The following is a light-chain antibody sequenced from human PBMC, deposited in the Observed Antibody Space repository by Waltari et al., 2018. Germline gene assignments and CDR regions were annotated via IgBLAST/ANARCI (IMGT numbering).Light chain of an antibody. CDR1: QSLSSW. CDR2: DAS. V-gene: IGKV1-5*01. CDR3: QQSYTTPFT. J-gene: IGKJ3*01. Sequence: DIQMTQSPSTLSASIGDRVTITCRASQSLSSWLAWYQQSPGKAPKLLVYDASTLQSGVPSRFSGSGSGTEFTLTISSLQPEDFATYYCQQSYTTPFTFGPGTKVDLK.